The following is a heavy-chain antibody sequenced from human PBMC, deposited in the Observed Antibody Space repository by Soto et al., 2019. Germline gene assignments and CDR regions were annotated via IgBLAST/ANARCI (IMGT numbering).Heavy chain of an antibody. CDR1: GGSISSGGYY. Sequence: QVQLQESGPGLVKPSQTLSLTCTVSGGSISSGGYYWSWIRQHPGKGLEWIGYIYYSGSTYYNPSLKSRVTISVDMSKNQFSLKLSSVTAADTAVYYCAREVPTAAGQTVDYWGQGTLVTVSS. CDR2: IYYSGST. J-gene: IGHJ4*02. V-gene: IGHV4-31*03. CDR3: AREVPTAAGQTVDY. D-gene: IGHD6-13*01.